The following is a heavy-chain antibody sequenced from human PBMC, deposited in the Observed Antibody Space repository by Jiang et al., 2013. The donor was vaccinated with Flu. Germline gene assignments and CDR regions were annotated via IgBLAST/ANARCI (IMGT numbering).Heavy chain of an antibody. D-gene: IGHD3-10*01. J-gene: IGHJ6*02. Sequence: VQLLESGGGLVQPGRSLRLSCAASGFTFDDYAMHWVRQAPGKGLEWVSGISWNSGSIGYADSVKGRFTISRDNAKNSLYLQMNSLRAEDTALYYCDKRRLLWFRDYPYYYGMDVVGPRDHGHRLL. CDR1: GFTFDDYA. V-gene: IGHV3-9*01. CDR3: DKRRLLWFRDYPYYYGMDV. CDR2: ISWNSGSI.